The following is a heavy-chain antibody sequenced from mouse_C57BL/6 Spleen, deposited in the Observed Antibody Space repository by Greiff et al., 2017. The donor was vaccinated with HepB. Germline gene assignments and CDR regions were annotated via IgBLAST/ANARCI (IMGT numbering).Heavy chain of an antibody. Sequence: QVQLQQPGAELVKPGASVKVSCKASGYTFPSYWMHWVKQRPGQGLEWIGRIHPSDSDTNYNQKFKGKATLTVDKSSSTAYMQLSSLTSEDSAVYYCAISVALKPYYYAMDYWGQGTSVTVSS. D-gene: IGHD1-1*01. CDR2: IHPSDSDT. CDR1: GYTFPSYW. J-gene: IGHJ4*01. V-gene: IGHV1-74*01. CDR3: AISVALKPYYYAMDY.